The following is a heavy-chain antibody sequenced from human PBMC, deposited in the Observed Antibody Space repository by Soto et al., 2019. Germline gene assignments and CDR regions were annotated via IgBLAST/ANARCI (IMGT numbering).Heavy chain of an antibody. CDR2: INHSGST. V-gene: IGHV4-34*01. CDR3: ARLHTRYYFDY. D-gene: IGHD2-21*01. CDR1: GGSFSGYY. J-gene: IGHJ4*02. Sequence: SETLSLTCAVYGGSFSGYYWTWIRQPPGTGLEWIGEINHSGSTNYNPSLKSRVTISVDTSKNQFSLKMSSVTAADTVLYSSARLHTRYYFDYWGQGTLVTVSS.